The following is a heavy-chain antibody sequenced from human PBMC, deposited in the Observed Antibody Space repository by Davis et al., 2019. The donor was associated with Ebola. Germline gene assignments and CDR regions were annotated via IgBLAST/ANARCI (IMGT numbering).Heavy chain of an antibody. D-gene: IGHD1-7*01. CDR2: INPNSGGT. CDR1: GGTFSSYA. J-gene: IGHJ6*02. CDR3: AREYLYNWNYSGGMDV. V-gene: IGHV1-2*04. Sequence: ASVKVSCKASGGTFSSYAISWVRQAPGQGLEWMGWINPNSGGTNYAQKFQGWVTMTRDTSISTTYMELSRLRSDDTAVYYCAREYLYNWNYSGGMDVWGQGTTVTVSS.